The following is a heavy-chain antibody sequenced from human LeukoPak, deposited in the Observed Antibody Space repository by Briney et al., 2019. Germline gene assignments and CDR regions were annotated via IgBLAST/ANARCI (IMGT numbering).Heavy chain of an antibody. CDR3: ARRAGAYSHPYDY. V-gene: IGHV3-53*01. D-gene: IGHD2-15*01. CDR1: GFTDSSNS. CDR2: IYSGST. Sequence: GGSLRLSCTVSGFTDSSNSMSWVRQAPGKGLEWVSFIYSGSTKYSEKLKGRFTISRDNSKNTVYLQMSRLKAEDTAVYYCARRAGAYSHPYDYWGQGTLVTVSS. J-gene: IGHJ4*02.